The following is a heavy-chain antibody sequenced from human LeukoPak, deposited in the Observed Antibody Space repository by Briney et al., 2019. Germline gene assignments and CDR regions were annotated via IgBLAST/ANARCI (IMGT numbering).Heavy chain of an antibody. D-gene: IGHD5-12*01. CDR3: ASGGYSGYDGR. V-gene: IGHV3-21*01. J-gene: IGHJ4*02. CDR2: ISSSSSYI. CDR1: GFTFSSYS. Sequence: GGSLRLSCAASGFTFSSYSMNWVRQAPGKGLELVSSISSSSSYIYYADSVKGRFTISRDNAKNSLYLQMNSLRAEDTAVYYCASGGYSGYDGRWGQGTLVTVSS.